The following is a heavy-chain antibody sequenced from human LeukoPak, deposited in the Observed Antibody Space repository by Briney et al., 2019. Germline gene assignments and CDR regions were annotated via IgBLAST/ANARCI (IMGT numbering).Heavy chain of an antibody. CDR3: ARDPIYDSWSGSPDY. D-gene: IGHD3-3*01. V-gene: IGHV3-30-3*01. CDR1: GFTFSSYA. CDR2: ISYDGSNK. Sequence: GRSLRLSCAASGFTFSSYAMHWVRQAPGKGLEWVAVISYDGSNKYYADSVKGRFTISRDNAKNSLYLQMNSLRAEDTAVYHCARDPIYDSWSGSPDYWGQGTLVTVSS. J-gene: IGHJ4*02.